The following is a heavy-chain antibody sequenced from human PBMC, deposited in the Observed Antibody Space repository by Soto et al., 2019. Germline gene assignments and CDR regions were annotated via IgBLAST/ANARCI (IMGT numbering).Heavy chain of an antibody. J-gene: IGHJ6*02. D-gene: IGHD3-10*01. Sequence: SVKVSCKASGFTFTSSAVQWVRQARGQRLEWIGWIVVGSGNTNYAQKFQERVTITRDMSTSTAYMELSSLRSEDTAVYYCARDIFHYGSGPGYYYGMDVWGQGTTVTVSS. V-gene: IGHV1-58*01. CDR2: IVVGSGNT. CDR3: ARDIFHYGSGPGYYYGMDV. CDR1: GFTFTSSA.